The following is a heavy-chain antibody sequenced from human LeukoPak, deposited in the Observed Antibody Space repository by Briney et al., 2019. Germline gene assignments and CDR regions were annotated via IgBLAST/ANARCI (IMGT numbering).Heavy chain of an antibody. J-gene: IGHJ4*02. CDR3: ARDGGVYDSSADY. CDR1: GYSTSSGYY. V-gene: IGHV4-38-2*02. CDR2: IYHSGST. D-gene: IGHD3-22*01. Sequence: PSETLSLTCTVSGYSTSSGYYWGWIRQPPGKGLEWIGSIYHSGSTYYNPSLKSRVTISVDTSKNQFSLKLSSVTAADTAVYYCARDGGVYDSSADYWGQGTLVTVSS.